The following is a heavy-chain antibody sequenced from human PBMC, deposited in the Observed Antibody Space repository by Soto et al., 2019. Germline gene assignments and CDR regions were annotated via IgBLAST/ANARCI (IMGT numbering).Heavy chain of an antibody. J-gene: IGHJ6*02. CDR1: GFTFSSYW. V-gene: IGHV3-7*03. CDR3: AREGYSYYYYGMDV. CDR2: IKQDGSEK. D-gene: IGHD5-18*01. Sequence: EVQLVESGGGLVQPGGSLRLSCAASGFTFSSYWMSWVRQAPGKGLEWVANIKQDGSEKYYVDSVKGRFTISRDNAKNSLYLQMNSLRAEDTAVYYCAREGYSYYYYGMDVWGQGTTVTVSS.